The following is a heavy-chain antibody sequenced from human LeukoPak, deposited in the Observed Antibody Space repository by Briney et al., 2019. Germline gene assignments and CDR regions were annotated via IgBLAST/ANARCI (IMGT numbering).Heavy chain of an antibody. CDR3: ARVSPHSRYYYGSGVLDY. CDR1: GGSISSSSYY. D-gene: IGHD3-10*01. J-gene: IGHJ4*02. CDR2: IYYSGST. Sequence: SETLSLTCTVSGGSISSSSYYWGWIRQPPGKGLEWIGSIYYSGSTYYNPSLKSRVTISVDTSKNQFSLKLSSVAAADTAVYYCARVSPHSRYYYGSGVLDYWGQGTLVTVSS. V-gene: IGHV4-39*07.